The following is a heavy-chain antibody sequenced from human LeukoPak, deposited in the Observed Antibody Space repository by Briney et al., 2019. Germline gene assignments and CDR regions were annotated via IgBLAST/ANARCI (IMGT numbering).Heavy chain of an antibody. J-gene: IGHJ5*02. CDR3: AKVGPGGGNSVGHSWFDP. D-gene: IGHD4-23*01. CDR1: GFTFSSYS. Sequence: PGGSLRLSCAASGFTFSSYSMNWVRQAPGKGLEWVSSTSGSGGSTYYAGSVKGRFTTSRDNSKNTLYLQTNSLRAEDTAVYYCAKVGPGGGNSVGHSWFDPWGQGTLVTVSS. CDR2: TSGSGGST. V-gene: IGHV3-23*01.